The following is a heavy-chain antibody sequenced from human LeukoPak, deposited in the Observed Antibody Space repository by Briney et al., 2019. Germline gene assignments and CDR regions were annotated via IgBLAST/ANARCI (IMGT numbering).Heavy chain of an antibody. CDR1: GYTFTSCY. V-gene: IGHV1-46*01. CDR2: INPSGGST. CDR3: ARTHCSGGSCRLDAFDI. D-gene: IGHD2-15*01. Sequence: VASVKVSCKASGYTFTSCYMHWGRQAPGQGLEWMGIINPSGGSTSYAQKFQGRVTMTRDMSTSTVYMELSSLRSEDTAVYYCARTHCSGGSCRLDAFDIWGQGTMVTVSS. J-gene: IGHJ3*02.